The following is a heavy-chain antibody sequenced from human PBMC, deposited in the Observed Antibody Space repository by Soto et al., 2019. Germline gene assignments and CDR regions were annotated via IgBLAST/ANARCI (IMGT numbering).Heavy chain of an antibody. Sequence: GGSLRLSCAASGFTFSSYWMSWVRQAPGKGLEWVANIKQDGSGKYYVDSVKGRFTISRDNAKNSLYLQMNSLRAEDTAVYYCARVFGVYGDYPEPEWYFDLWGRGTLVTVSS. V-gene: IGHV3-7*01. CDR3: ARVFGVYGDYPEPEWYFDL. D-gene: IGHD4-17*01. J-gene: IGHJ2*01. CDR2: IKQDGSGK. CDR1: GFTFSSYW.